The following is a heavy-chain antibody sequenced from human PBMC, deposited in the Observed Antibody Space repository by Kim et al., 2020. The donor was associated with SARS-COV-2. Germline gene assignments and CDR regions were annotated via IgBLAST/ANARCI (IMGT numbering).Heavy chain of an antibody. CDR1: GYTFTSYA. CDR2: INAGNGNT. V-gene: IGHV1-3*01. Sequence: ASVKVSCKASGYTFTSYAMHWVRQAPGQRLEWMGWINAGNGNTKYSQKFQGRVTITRDTSASTAYMELSSLRSEDTAVYYCARDLGDSYCTNGVCYRGNWFDPWGQGTLVTVSS. D-gene: IGHD2-8*01. J-gene: IGHJ5*02. CDR3: ARDLGDSYCTNGVCYRGNWFDP.